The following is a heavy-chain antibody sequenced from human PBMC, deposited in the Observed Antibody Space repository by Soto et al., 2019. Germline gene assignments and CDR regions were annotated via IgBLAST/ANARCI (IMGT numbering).Heavy chain of an antibody. CDR2: IYYSGST. D-gene: IGHD3-9*01. CDR1: GGSISSGDYY. V-gene: IGHV4-30-4*01. CDR3: ARDPSYYDIVTGYPTMLAFDI. Sequence: QVQLQESGPGLVKPSQTLSLTCTVSGGSISSGDYYWSWIRQPPGKGLEWIGYIYYSGSTYYNPSLTSRVTISVDTSKNQFSLKLSSVTAADTAVYYCARDPSYYDIVTGYPTMLAFDIWGQGTMVTVSS. J-gene: IGHJ3*02.